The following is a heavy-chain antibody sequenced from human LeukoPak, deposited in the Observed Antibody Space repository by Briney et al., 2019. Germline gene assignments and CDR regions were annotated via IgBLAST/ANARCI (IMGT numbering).Heavy chain of an antibody. J-gene: IGHJ4*02. D-gene: IGHD4-17*01. CDR2: VYYTGSV. V-gene: IGHV4-59*08. Sequence: SETLSLTCTASGGSITNYYWTWMRQSPGKGLEWFGYVYYTGSVNYNPSLKSRVTILVDTSKNQFSLNLISVTAADTSVYYCARLAPVAHSGDYLGYFDYWGQGILVTVSS. CDR1: GGSITNYY. CDR3: ARLAPVAHSGDYLGYFDY.